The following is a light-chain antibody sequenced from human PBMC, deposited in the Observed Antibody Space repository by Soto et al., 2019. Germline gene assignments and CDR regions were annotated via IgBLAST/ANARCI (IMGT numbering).Light chain of an antibody. V-gene: IGKV1-6*01. J-gene: IGKJ1*01. Sequence: IQVTQSQSSLSASVGDRVTITCRTSQGIRSALGWYQQKPGKVPKLLIYAASTLQSGVPSRFSGSGSGRDFTLTISSLQPEDFATYYCLLDYSYFWAFGQGTKVDIK. CDR2: AAS. CDR3: LLDYSYFWA. CDR1: QGIRSA.